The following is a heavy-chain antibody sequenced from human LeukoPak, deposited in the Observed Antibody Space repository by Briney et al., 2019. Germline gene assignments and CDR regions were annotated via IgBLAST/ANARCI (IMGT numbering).Heavy chain of an antibody. CDR2: ITGSDGSS. Sequence: PGTSLRLSCVASGFTFTNYAMSWVRQAPGKGLEWGSAITGSDGSSYYADSVKGRFTISRDNSKNTLYLQVNSLRAEDTAVYYSAKWGDYDILTGYYVPDYWGQGTLVTVSS. J-gene: IGHJ4*02. D-gene: IGHD3-9*01. CDR3: AKWGDYDILTGYYVPDY. CDR1: GFTFTNYA. V-gene: IGHV3-23*01.